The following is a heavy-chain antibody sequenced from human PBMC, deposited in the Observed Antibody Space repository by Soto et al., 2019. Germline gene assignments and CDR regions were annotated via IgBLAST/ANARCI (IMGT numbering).Heavy chain of an antibody. Sequence: EVQLLESGGGLQRGGGSLRLSCAASGFTFSSYAMNWVRQAPGKGLEWVAVIHGSGGNIYNAASVKGRFTISRDNSENTVYLQMSSLRAGDTAVYYCARGKDRDTVTTFDYWGQGTLVTVSS. CDR1: GFTFSSYA. J-gene: IGHJ4*02. V-gene: IGHV3-23*01. CDR2: IHGSGGNI. D-gene: IGHD4-17*01. CDR3: ARGKDRDTVTTFDY.